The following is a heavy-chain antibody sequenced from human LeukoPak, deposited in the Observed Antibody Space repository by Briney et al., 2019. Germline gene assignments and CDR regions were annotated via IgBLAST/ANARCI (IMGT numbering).Heavy chain of an antibody. CDR2: ISGSGGTT. J-gene: IGHJ4*02. Sequence: GGSLRLSCAASAFAFSSYAMSWVRQAPGKGLEWVSAISGSGGTTNYADSVKGRLTISRDNSQNTLYLQMNSLRAEDTDVYYCAKRTPYSSGSYYFDYWGQGTLVTVSS. CDR1: AFAFSSYA. CDR3: AKRTPYSSGSYYFDY. V-gene: IGHV3-23*01. D-gene: IGHD3-22*01.